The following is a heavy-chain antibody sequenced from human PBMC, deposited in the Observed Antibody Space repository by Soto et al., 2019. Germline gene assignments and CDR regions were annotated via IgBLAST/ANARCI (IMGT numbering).Heavy chain of an antibody. CDR2: IYYSGST. J-gene: IGHJ4*02. Sequence: SETLSLTCPFSGVSISSSSYYWGWIRQPPGKGLEWIGSIYYSGSTYYNPSLKSRVTISADTSKNQFSLKLSSVTAADTAVYYCARHTPAISISDHWGQGTLVTVSS. CDR3: ARHTPAISISDH. D-gene: IGHD2-15*01. CDR1: GVSISSSSYY. V-gene: IGHV4-39*01.